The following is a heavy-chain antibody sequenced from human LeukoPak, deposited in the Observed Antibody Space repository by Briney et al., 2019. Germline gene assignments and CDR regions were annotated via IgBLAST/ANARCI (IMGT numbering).Heavy chain of an antibody. CDR1: GYRFTSYW. J-gene: IGHJ5*02. V-gene: IGHV5-51*01. CDR2: IYPGESDT. Sequence: GSLKISFEGSGYRFTSYWMGWVRPVPGKGLEWVGIIYPGESDTRYSPSFQGQVTISADKSISTAYLQWSSLKASDTAMYYCARQRSYCGGDCSEQFDPWGQGTLVTVSS. D-gene: IGHD2-21*02. CDR3: ARQRSYCGGDCSEQFDP.